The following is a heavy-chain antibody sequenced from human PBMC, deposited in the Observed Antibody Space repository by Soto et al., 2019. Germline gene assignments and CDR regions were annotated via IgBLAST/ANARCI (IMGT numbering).Heavy chain of an antibody. V-gene: IGHV1-18*01. J-gene: IGHJ6*02. CDR2: ISAYNGNT. D-gene: IGHD3-9*01. CDR1: GYTFTRYG. Sequence: QVQLVQSGAEVKKPGASVKVSCKASGYTFTRYGISWVRQAPGQGLEWMGWISAYNGNTNSVQKTQGRVTMTTDTSSITAYMELRSLRSDDTAVYYCARVGRYYDILTCYWPGGMEVWGQGTTVTVSS. CDR3: ARVGRYYDILTCYWPGGMEV.